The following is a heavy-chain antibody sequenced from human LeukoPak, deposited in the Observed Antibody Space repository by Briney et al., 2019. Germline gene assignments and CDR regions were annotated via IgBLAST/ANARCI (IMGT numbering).Heavy chain of an antibody. CDR2: VKEDGSEK. CDR3: AIWLVFRGVYYFDY. D-gene: IGHD3-10*01. Sequence: GGSLRLSCAASGFTFSRHWMSWVRQAPGKGLEWVADVKEDGSEKTYVDSVKGRFTISRDNAKNSLYLQMNSLRAEDTAVYYCAIWLVFRGVYYFDYWGQGTMVTVSS. V-gene: IGHV3-7*01. J-gene: IGHJ4*02. CDR1: GFTFSRHW.